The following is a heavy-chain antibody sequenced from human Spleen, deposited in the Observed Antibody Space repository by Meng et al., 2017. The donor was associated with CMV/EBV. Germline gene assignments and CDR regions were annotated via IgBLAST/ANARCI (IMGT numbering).Heavy chain of an antibody. J-gene: IGHJ4*02. D-gene: IGHD1-26*01. CDR2: ISSDGERI. CDR1: GFTFTRHW. V-gene: IGHV3-74*02. Sequence: VPLGDSGGGVVQSGGSLTHSCVSSGFTFTRHWMHWVRQAAGKGLVWVSRISSDGERISYADSVKGRFTISRDNVKDTLHLQMHSLGVEDSAMYYCVRGVAEFLGWELGHWGQGALVTVSS. CDR3: VRGVAEFLGWELGH.